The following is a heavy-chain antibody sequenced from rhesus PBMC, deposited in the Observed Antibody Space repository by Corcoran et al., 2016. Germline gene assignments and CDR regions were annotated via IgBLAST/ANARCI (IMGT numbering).Heavy chain of an antibody. CDR2: IYGGGGAT. J-gene: IGHJ5-1*01. CDR1: GGSISDSYS. D-gene: IGHD2-33*01. CDR3: WLDQFDI. Sequence: QVQLQESGPGLVKPSETLSLICAVSGGSISDSYSCRWVRQPPGKGLEWIGYIYGGGGATSYNTSLKNRVTISRDTSKNHLSLKLTSVTAADTAVYYCWLDQFDIWGAGVLVTVSS. V-gene: IGHV4-106*01.